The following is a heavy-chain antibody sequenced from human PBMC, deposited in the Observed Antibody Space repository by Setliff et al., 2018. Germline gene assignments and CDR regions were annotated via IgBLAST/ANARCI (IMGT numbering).Heavy chain of an antibody. CDR2: VTTTGGFT. J-gene: IGHJ3*02. V-gene: IGHV3-11*03. CDR1: GFIFSNYS. D-gene: IGHD1-1*01. CDR3: AKGGDWDDQHYAFDI. Sequence: PGGSLRLSCEGSGFIFSNYSMSWFRQAPGKGLEWLSYVTTTGGFTKEADSVRGRFSVSRDNSKKSVYLQINDLRAEDTALYFCAKGGDWDDQHYAFDIWGQGTMVTVSS.